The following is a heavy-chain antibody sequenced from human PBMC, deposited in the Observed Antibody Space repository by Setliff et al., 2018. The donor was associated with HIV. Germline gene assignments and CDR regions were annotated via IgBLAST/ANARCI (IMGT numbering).Heavy chain of an antibody. V-gene: IGHV4-59*01. CDR3: ARGGTSSNWFGP. Sequence: PSETLSLTCIVSGASISSNTWSWTRQAPGKGLQWIGFIYNSVTTNYNPSLKSRVTISLDTSKNQFSLKLTSVTAADTALYYCARGGTSSNWFGPWGQGTLVTVSS. CDR2: IYNSVTT. D-gene: IGHD2-2*01. J-gene: IGHJ5*02. CDR1: GASISSNT.